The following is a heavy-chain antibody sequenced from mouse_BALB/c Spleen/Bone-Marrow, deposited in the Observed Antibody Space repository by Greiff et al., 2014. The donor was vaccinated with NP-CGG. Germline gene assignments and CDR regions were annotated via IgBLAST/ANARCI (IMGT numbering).Heavy chain of an antibody. V-gene: IGHV2-6-1*01. CDR2: IWSDGST. CDR1: GFSLTRYG. D-gene: IGHD2-1*01. Sequence: VQLQQSGPGLVAPSQSLSITCTISGFSLTRYGVHWVRQPPGKGLEWLVVIWSDGSTTYNSALKSRLSITKDNSKSQVFLKMNSLQTDDTATYYCARNGNFFAMDSWGQGTSVTVSS. J-gene: IGHJ4*01. CDR3: ARNGNFFAMDS.